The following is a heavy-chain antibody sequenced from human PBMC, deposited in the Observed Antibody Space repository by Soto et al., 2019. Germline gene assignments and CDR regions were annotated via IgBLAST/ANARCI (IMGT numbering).Heavy chain of an antibody. CDR3: AREDSSGWTRNQFDY. Sequence: ASVKVSCKASGYTFTSYDINWVRQATGQGLEWMGRIIPNLGNANYAQKFQGRVTITADKSTSTAYMELSSLRSEDTAVYYCAREDSSGWTRNQFDYWGQGTLVTVSS. V-gene: IGHV1-69*04. CDR1: GYTFTSYD. CDR2: IIPNLGNA. D-gene: IGHD6-19*01. J-gene: IGHJ4*02.